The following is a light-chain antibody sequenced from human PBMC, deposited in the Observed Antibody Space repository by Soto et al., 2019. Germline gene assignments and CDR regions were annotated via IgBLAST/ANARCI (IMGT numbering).Light chain of an antibody. CDR2: EGD. J-gene: IGLJ2*01. CDR1: SSDVGSYNL. Sequence: QSALTQPASVSGSSGQSITISCTGTSSDVGSYNLVSWHQQHPGKAPKLIIYEGDKRPSGISNRFSGSKSGNTASLKISGLQAEDEADYYCCSYADSSTLVFGGGTKLTVL. CDR3: CSYADSSTLV. V-gene: IGLV2-23*01.